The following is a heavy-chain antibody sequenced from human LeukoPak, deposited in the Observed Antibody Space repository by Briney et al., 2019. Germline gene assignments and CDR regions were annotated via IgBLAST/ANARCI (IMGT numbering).Heavy chain of an antibody. CDR1: GVTVSGYS. CDR3: AKSSREVMAMMDV. Sequence: RTGGSLRLSCAASGVTVSGYSMSWVRQAPGKGLEWVSSISSRSTYIYYADSVKGRFTISRDNAKNSLYLQMNSLRAEDTAVYFCAKSSREVMAMMDVWGKGTTVTVSS. CDR2: ISSRSTYI. V-gene: IGHV3-21*01. D-gene: IGHD3-16*01. J-gene: IGHJ6*04.